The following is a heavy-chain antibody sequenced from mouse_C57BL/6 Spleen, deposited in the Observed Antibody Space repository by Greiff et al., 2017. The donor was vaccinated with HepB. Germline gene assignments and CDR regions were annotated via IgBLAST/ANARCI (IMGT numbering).Heavy chain of an antibody. CDR2: ISYDGSN. CDR1: GYSITSGYY. J-gene: IGHJ3*01. CDR3: ARDHYGSSSEFAY. Sequence: DVQLQESGPGLVKPSQSLSLTCSVTGYSITSGYYCNWIRQFPGNKLEWMGYISYDGSNNYNPSLKNRISITRDTTKNQFFLKLNSVNTEDTATYYCARDHYGSSSEFAYWGQGTLVTVSA. V-gene: IGHV3-6*01. D-gene: IGHD1-1*01.